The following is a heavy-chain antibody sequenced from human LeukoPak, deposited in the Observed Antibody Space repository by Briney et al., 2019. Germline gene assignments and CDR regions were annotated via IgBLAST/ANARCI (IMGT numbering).Heavy chain of an antibody. V-gene: IGHV1-8*01. D-gene: IGHD2-21*02. Sequence: ASVKVSCKASGYTFTSCDINWVRQATGQGLEWMGWMNPNSGNTGYAQKFQGRVTMTRNTSISTAYMELSSLRSEDTAVYYCATLAGVTAAVFDYWGQGTLVTVSS. CDR1: GYTFTSCD. J-gene: IGHJ4*02. CDR2: MNPNSGNT. CDR3: ATLAGVTAAVFDY.